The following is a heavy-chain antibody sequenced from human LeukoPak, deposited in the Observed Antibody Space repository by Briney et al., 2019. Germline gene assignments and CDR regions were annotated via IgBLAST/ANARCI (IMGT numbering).Heavy chain of an antibody. V-gene: IGHV4-39*07. J-gene: IGHJ5*02. D-gene: IGHD3-10*01. CDR2: INHSGST. Sequence: SETLSLTCTVSGGSISSSSYYWSWIRQPPGKGLEWIGEINHSGSTNYNPSLKSRVTISVDTSKNQFSLKLSSVTAADTAVYYCASLRRFVGSVYNWFDPWGQGTLVTVSS. CDR1: GGSISSSSYY. CDR3: ASLRRFVGSVYNWFDP.